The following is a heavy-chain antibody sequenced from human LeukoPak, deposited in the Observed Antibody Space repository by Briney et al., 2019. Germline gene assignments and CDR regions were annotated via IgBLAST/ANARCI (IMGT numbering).Heavy chain of an antibody. CDR3: TTDVYDFWSGYYTAPYFDY. CDR1: GFTFSKAW. D-gene: IGHD3-3*01. J-gene: IGHJ4*02. Sequence: WGSLRLFCAASGFTFSKAWVSLVRQAPGKGLELVGRIKSETDGGTTDYAAPVKGRFTISRDGSIHTLYLQMNSLKTEDTAVYYCTTDVYDFWSGYYTAPYFDYWGLGTLVTVSS. V-gene: IGHV3-15*01. CDR2: IKSETDGGTT.